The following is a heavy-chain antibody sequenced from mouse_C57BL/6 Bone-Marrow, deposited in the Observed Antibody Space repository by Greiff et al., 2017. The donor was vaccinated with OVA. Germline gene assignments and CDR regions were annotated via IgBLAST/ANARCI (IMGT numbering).Heavy chain of an antibody. J-gene: IGHJ1*03. CDR3: AKIPYSNYGNFDV. V-gene: IGHV2-5*01. CDR1: GFSLTSYG. CDR2: IWRGGST. Sequence: VQGVESGPGLVQPSQSLSITCTVSGFSLTSYGVHWVRQSPGKGLEWLGVIWRGGSTDYNAAFMSRLSITKDNSKSQVFFKMNSLQADDTAIYYCAKIPYSNYGNFDVWGTGTTVTVSS. D-gene: IGHD2-5*01.